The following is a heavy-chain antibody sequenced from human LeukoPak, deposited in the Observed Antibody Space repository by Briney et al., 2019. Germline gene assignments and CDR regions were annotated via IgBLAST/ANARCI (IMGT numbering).Heavy chain of an antibody. Sequence: GESLKISCKGSGYSFTSYWIGWVRQMPGKGLGWMGIIYPGDSDTRYSPSFQGQVTISADKSISTAYLQWSSLKASDTAMYYCARLDGEGYCSGGSCYLDYWGQGTLVTVSS. V-gene: IGHV5-51*01. J-gene: IGHJ4*02. CDR2: IYPGDSDT. D-gene: IGHD2-15*01. CDR1: GYSFTSYW. CDR3: ARLDGEGYCSGGSCYLDY.